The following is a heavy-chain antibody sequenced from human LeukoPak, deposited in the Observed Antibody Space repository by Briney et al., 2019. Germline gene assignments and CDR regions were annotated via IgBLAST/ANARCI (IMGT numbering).Heavy chain of an antibody. Sequence: GGSLRLSCAASGFTFSSYGMHWVRQAPGKGLEWVAVISYDGSNKYYADSVKGRFTISRDNSKNTLYLQMNSLRAEDTAVYYCAKDLLRTGYYYCYGMDVWGQGTTVTVSS. V-gene: IGHV3-30*18. J-gene: IGHJ6*02. CDR1: GFTFSSYG. CDR3: AKDLLRTGYYYCYGMDV. D-gene: IGHD1-1*01. CDR2: ISYDGSNK.